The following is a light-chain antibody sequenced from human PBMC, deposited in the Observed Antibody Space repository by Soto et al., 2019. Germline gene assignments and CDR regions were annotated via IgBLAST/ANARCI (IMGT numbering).Light chain of an antibody. J-gene: IGKJ1*01. V-gene: IGKV4-1*01. CDR2: WAS. CDR1: QSVLDNSKNKNL. Sequence: DIVMTQSPDSLAASLGERSTIPGNSSQSVLDNSKNKNLLAWYQQKTGKPPRLLIYWASTRELGVPERFSGTWSGTDFSLPIHSLQAEDVAVYSCLQSYSDLWTFGQGTKVDIK. CDR3: LQSYSDLWT.